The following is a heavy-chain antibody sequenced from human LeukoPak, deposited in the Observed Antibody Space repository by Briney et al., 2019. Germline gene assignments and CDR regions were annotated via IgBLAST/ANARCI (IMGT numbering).Heavy chain of an antibody. CDR3: ATEGRGSSGWYYFDY. CDR1: GYTFTNYW. CDR2: INPNDGST. J-gene: IGHJ4*02. V-gene: IGHV1-46*01. D-gene: IGHD6-19*01. Sequence: ASVKVSCKASGYTFTNYWIQWVRQAPGQGLEWVALINPNDGSTIYAQKFQGRVTMTEDTSTDTAYMELSSLRSEDTAVYYCATEGRGSSGWYYFDYWGQGTLVTVSS.